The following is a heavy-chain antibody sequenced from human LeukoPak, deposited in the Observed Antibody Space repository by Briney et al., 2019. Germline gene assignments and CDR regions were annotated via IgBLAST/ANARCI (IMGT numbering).Heavy chain of an antibody. V-gene: IGHV3-21*01. CDR1: GFTFSSYS. CDR2: ISSSSSYI. D-gene: IGHD3-22*01. J-gene: IGHJ3*02. CDR3: ARDSDYYDSSGYGGAFDI. Sequence: GGSLRLFCAASGFTFSSYSMNWVRQAPGKGLEWVSSISSSSSYIYYADSVKGRFTISRDNAKNSLYLQMNSLRAEDTAVYYCARDSDYYDSSGYGGAFDIWGQGTMVTVSS.